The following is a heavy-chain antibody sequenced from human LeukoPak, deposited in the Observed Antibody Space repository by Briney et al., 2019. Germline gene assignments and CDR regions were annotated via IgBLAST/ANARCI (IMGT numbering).Heavy chain of an antibody. Sequence: GGSLRLSCAASGFTFSSYAMSWVRQAPGKGLEWVSAISGSGGSTYYADSVKGRFTISRDNSKNTLYLQMNSLRAEDTAVYYCAKAPRGYCSGGSCSGWFDPWGQGTLVTVPS. CDR1: GFTFSSYA. J-gene: IGHJ5*02. CDR2: ISGSGGST. V-gene: IGHV3-23*01. CDR3: AKAPRGYCSGGSCSGWFDP. D-gene: IGHD2-15*01.